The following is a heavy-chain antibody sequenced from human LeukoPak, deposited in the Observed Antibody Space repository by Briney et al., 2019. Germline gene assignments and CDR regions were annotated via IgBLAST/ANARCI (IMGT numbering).Heavy chain of an antibody. D-gene: IGHD3-10*01. J-gene: IGHJ4*02. CDR3: ARVRYYGSGSYLVDY. CDR1: GFNISPFW. CDR2: IRGDGSRL. V-gene: IGHV3-7*01. Sequence: PGGSLRLSCVASGFNISPFWMTWVRQAPDKGLEWVANIRGDGSRLYYVDSVKGRFTISRDNAKNSLYLQMNSLRAEDTAVYYCARVRYYGSGSYLVDYWGQGTLVTVSS.